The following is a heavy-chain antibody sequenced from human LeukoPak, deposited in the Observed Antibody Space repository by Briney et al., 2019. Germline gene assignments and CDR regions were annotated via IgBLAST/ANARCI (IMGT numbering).Heavy chain of an antibody. CDR2: INPSGGNT. Sequence: SVKVSCKASGYIFTSYYIHWVRQPHGQGLEWMGIINPSGGNTNYAQKFQSRVTMTRDTTTSTVYMELSSLRSGDTAVYYCARFAVHRRLAVAGQFGLDYWGQGTLVTVSS. D-gene: IGHD6-19*01. CDR3: ARFAVHRRLAVAGQFGLDY. CDR1: GYIFTSYY. J-gene: IGHJ4*02. V-gene: IGHV1-46*01.